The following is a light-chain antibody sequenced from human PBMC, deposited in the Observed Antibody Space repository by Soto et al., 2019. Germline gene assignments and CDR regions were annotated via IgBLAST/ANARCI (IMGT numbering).Light chain of an antibody. CDR3: SSYAASNNFYFV. V-gene: IGLV2-8*01. CDR2: EVT. Sequence: QSALTQPPSASGSPGQSVTISCTGTSSDVGGYNYVSWYQQYPGRAPKLMIYEVTKRPSGVPDRFSGSKSGNTASLTVSGLQDEDEADYYCSSYAASNNFYFVFGGGTKLNVL. J-gene: IGLJ3*02. CDR1: SSDVGGYNY.